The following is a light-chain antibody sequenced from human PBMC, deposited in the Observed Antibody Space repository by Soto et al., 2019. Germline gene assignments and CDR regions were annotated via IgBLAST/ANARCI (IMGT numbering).Light chain of an antibody. Sequence: QSVLTQPPSASGTPGQRVTISCSGSSSNIGSNYVYWYRQLPGTAPKLLIYRNNQRPSGVPDRFSGSKSGTSASLAISGLRSEDEADYYCAAWDDSLSGQVFGGGTQLTVL. J-gene: IGLJ2*01. CDR2: RNN. CDR3: AAWDDSLSGQV. V-gene: IGLV1-47*01. CDR1: SSNIGSNY.